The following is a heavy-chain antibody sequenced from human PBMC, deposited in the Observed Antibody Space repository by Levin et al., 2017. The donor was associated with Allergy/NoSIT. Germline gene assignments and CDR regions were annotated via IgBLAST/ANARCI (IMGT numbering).Heavy chain of an antibody. Sequence: GESLKISCAASGFTFSSYWMHCVRQAPGKGLVWVSGITSEGSTTRYADSVKGRFTISRDNAKNTLYLQMDSLRAEDTAVYFCTSLTSMVLQSAFDLWGQGTVVTVSS. CDR2: ITSEGSTT. D-gene: IGHD5-18*01. J-gene: IGHJ3*01. V-gene: IGHV3-74*01. CDR1: GFTFSSYW. CDR3: TSLTSMVLQSAFDL.